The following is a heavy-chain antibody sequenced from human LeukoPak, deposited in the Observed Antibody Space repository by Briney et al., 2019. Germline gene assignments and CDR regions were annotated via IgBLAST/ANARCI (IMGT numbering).Heavy chain of an antibody. CDR3: ARGVSSRYYYDSSGYYDY. Sequence: GGSLRLSCAASGFTFSSYSMNWVRQAPGKGLEWVSSISSSSSYIYYADSVKGRFTISRDNAKNSLYLQMNSLRAEDTAVYYCARGVSSRYYYDSSGYYDYWGQGTLVTVSS. D-gene: IGHD3-22*01. CDR2: ISSSSSYI. V-gene: IGHV3-21*01. CDR1: GFTFSSYS. J-gene: IGHJ4*02.